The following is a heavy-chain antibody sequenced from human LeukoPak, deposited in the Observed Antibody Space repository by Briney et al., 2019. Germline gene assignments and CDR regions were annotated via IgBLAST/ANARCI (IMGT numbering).Heavy chain of an antibody. CDR3: ARIAASALEY. CDR1: GGSINGYY. CDR2: IYYSGST. D-gene: IGHD6-13*01. Sequence: PSETLSLTCTASGGSINGYYWSWIRQPPGKGLEYIGYIYYSGSTDYNPSLKSRVTISVDTSNNQFSLKVTSVTAADTAVYYCARIAASALEYWGQGALVTVSS. V-gene: IGHV4-59*13. J-gene: IGHJ4*02.